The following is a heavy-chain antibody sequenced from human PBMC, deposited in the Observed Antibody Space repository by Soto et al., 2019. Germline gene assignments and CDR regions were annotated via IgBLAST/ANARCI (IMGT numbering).Heavy chain of an antibody. CDR1: GYTFTSYD. CDR2: MNPNSGNT. D-gene: IGHD6-13*01. CDR3: ARAGYSSSWYVSALDV. J-gene: IGHJ6*02. Sequence: QVQLVQSGAEVKKPGASVKVSCKASGYTFTSYDINWVRQATGQGLEWMGWMNPNSGNTGYAQKFQGRVTMTRNTSISTAYMELSSLRSEDTAVYYCARAGYSSSWYVSALDVWSQGTTVTVSS. V-gene: IGHV1-8*01.